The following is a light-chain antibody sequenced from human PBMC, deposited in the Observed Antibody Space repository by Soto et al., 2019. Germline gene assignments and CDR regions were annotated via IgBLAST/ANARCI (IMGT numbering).Light chain of an antibody. CDR2: XVS. CDR3: SSYTSSSLYV. Sequence: QSALTQPASVSGSPGQSITISCTGTSSDVGGYNYVSWYQQHPGKAPKLMIYXVSNRPSGVSNRFSGSKSGNTASLTISGLQAEDEADYYCSSYTSSSLYVFGTGTKLTVL. CDR1: SSDVGGYNY. J-gene: IGLJ1*01. V-gene: IGLV2-14*01.